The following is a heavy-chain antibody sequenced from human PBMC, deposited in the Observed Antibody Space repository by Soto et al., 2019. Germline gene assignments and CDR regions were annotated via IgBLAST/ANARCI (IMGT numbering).Heavy chain of an antibody. CDR2: ISASTRNT. Sequence: QVQLVQSGAAVKKPGASVKVSCQASGYTFTNYAISWVRQAPGQGLEWMGWISASTRNTDQAQNFQGRVTMTIDTSTNTATMELRSLRYDDTAVYYCARWYCSVGSCYACWHFDLWGRGTLVTVSS. D-gene: IGHD2-15*01. CDR1: GYTFTNYA. J-gene: IGHJ2*01. V-gene: IGHV1-18*01. CDR3: ARWYCSVGSCYACWHFDL.